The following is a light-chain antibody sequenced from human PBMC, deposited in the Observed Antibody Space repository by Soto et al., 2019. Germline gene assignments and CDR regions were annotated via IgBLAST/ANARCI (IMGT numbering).Light chain of an antibody. CDR1: QSVSSSY. J-gene: IGKJ3*01. CDR3: QQYGSSPT. CDR2: GAS. Sequence: EIVLTQSPCTLSLSPGERATLSCRAGQSVSSSYLAWYQQKPGQAPRLLIYGASSRATGIPDRFSGSGSGTDFTLTISRLEPEDFAVYYCQQYGSSPTFGPGTKVDIK. V-gene: IGKV3-20*01.